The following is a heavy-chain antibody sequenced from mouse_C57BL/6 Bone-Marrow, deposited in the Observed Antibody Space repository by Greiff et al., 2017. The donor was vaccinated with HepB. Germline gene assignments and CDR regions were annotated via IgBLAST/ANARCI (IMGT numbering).Heavy chain of an antibody. CDR1: GYAFTNYL. J-gene: IGHJ1*03. CDR3: ARRYYGNWYFDV. CDR2: INPGSGGT. V-gene: IGHV1-54*01. D-gene: IGHD1-1*01. Sequence: QVQLQQSGAELVRPGTSVKVSCKASGYAFTNYLIEWVKQRPGQGLEWIGVINPGSGGTNYNEKFKGKATLTADKSSSTAYMQLSSLTSEDSAVYFCARRYYGNWYFDVWGTGTTVTVSS.